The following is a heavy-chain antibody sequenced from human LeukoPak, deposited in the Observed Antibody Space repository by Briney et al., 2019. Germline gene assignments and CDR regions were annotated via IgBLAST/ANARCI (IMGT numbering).Heavy chain of an antibody. V-gene: IGHV3-74*01. D-gene: IGHD3-10*01. J-gene: IGHJ4*02. CDR3: TRVGRPIYDY. Sequence: PGGSLRLSCAVSGFTFSNYWMHWVRQAPGKGLVWVSRINSDGSSTNYADPVKGRFTISRDNTKNTLYLQMNSLSAEDTAVYFCTRVGRPIYDYWGQGTLVTVSS. CDR1: GFTFSNYW. CDR2: INSDGSST.